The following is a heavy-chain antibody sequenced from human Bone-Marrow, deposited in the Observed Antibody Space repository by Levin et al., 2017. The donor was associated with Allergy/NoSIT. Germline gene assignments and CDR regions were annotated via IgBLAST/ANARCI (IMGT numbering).Heavy chain of an antibody. CDR2: INHSGST. J-gene: IGHJ4*02. Sequence: SQTLSLTCTVYGGSFSGSYWSWLRQPPGKGLEWIGDINHSGSTSYNPSLKSRVTISVDTSNNHLSLKVTSLTAADTAIYYCAVSMTDWGQGTLVTVSS. CDR1: GGSFSGSY. D-gene: IGHD3-22*01. CDR3: AVSMTD. V-gene: IGHV4-34*01.